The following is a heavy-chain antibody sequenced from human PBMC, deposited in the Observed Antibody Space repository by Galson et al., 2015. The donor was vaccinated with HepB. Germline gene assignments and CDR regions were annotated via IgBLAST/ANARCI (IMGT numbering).Heavy chain of an antibody. J-gene: IGHJ4*02. CDR3: ARDRKAGLRGSWYNYFDY. CDR1: GFTFSSYG. Sequence: SLRLSCAASGFTFSSYGMHWVRQAPGKGLEWVAVIWYDGSNKYYADSVKGRFTISRDNSKNTLYLQMNSLRAEDTAVYYCARDRKAGLRGSWYNYFDYWGQGTLVTVSS. V-gene: IGHV3-33*01. CDR2: IWYDGSNK. D-gene: IGHD6-13*01.